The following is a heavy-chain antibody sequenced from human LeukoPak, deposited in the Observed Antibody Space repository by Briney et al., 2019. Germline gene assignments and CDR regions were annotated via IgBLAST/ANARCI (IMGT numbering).Heavy chain of an antibody. Sequence: ASVKVSCKASGYTFTSYGISWVRQAPGQGLEWMGWISAYNGNTNYAQKLQGRVTMTTDTSTSTAYMELRSLRSDDTAVYYCARDRTRGNSGITMIVEVYFDYWGQGTLVTVSS. J-gene: IGHJ4*02. CDR2: ISAYNGNT. CDR3: ARDRTRGNSGITMIVEVYFDY. D-gene: IGHD3-22*01. V-gene: IGHV1-18*01. CDR1: GYTFTSYG.